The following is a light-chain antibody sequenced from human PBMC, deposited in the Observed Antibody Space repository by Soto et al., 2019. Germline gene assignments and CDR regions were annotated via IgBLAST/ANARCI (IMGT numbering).Light chain of an antibody. Sequence: QAVVTQEPSLTVSPGGTVTLTCGSSTGAVTSGHYPYWFQQKPGQAPRTLIYDTSNKHSWTPARFSGSLLGGKSALTLSGAQPEDEAEYYFLLSYRGALVVVGGGTKLTVL. CDR2: DTS. J-gene: IGLJ2*01. CDR1: TGAVTSGHY. CDR3: LLSYRGALVV. V-gene: IGLV7-46*01.